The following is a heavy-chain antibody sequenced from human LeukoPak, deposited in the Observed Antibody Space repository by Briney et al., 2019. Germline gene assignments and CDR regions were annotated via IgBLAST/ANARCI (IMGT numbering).Heavy chain of an antibody. J-gene: IGHJ4*02. V-gene: IGHV3-23*01. Sequence: GGSLRLSCAASGFTFSSYAMNWVRQAPGKGLEWVSAISVSGARTYYADSVKGRFTISRDNSKNTLDLQMNSLTAEDTAVYYCAKGRGGVASRTPPIDYWGQGTLVTVSS. CDR3: AKGRGGVASRTPPIDY. CDR2: ISVSGART. D-gene: IGHD2-2*01. CDR1: GFTFSSYA.